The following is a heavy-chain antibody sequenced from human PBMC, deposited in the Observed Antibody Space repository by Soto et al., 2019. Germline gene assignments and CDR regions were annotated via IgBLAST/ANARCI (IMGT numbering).Heavy chain of an antibody. J-gene: IGHJ6*02. CDR1: GSTLVPFA. Sequence: GGSLRLSFVASGSTLVPFALSWVRQAPGKGLEWVAGIAASDGATYYADSVKGRFTISRDNSKNTLYLQMNSPRAEDTAVYYCAKHLHIVVRFSPLFSFYGLDVWGQGTTVTVSS. D-gene: IGHD2-2*01. CDR3: AKHLHIVVRFSPLFSFYGLDV. CDR2: IAASDGAT. V-gene: IGHV3-23*01.